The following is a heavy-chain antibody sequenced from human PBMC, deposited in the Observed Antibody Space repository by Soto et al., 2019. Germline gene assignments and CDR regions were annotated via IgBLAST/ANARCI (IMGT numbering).Heavy chain of an antibody. D-gene: IGHD3-22*01. CDR2: INHSGST. Sequence: SETLSLTCAVYGGSFSGYYWSWIRQPPGKGLEWIGEINHSGSTNYNPSLKSRVTISVDTSKNQFSLKLSSVTAADTAVYYCARGSGYYDSSGYPGSYYYYGMDVWGQGTTVTVSS. V-gene: IGHV4-34*01. CDR3: ARGSGYYDSSGYPGSYYYYGMDV. J-gene: IGHJ6*02. CDR1: GGSFSGYY.